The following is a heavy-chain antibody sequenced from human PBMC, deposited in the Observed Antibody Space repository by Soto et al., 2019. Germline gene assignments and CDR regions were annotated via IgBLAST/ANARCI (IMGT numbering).Heavy chain of an antibody. CDR3: ARDLSTVFGLHV. CDR2: ISDGGERT. Sequence: EVLLLESGGDSVQPGGSLRLSCIGSGFTFSDYVMSWVRQVPGKGLEWVSSISDGGERTDYRDSVRGRFTISRDNARFTPHLQMTSLRVADTATYFCARDLSTVFGLHVWGQGPTVTFSS. J-gene: IGHJ6*02. D-gene: IGHD3-3*01. CDR1: GFTFSDYV. V-gene: IGHV3-23*01.